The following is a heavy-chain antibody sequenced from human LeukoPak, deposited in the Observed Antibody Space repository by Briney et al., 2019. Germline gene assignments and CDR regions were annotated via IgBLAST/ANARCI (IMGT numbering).Heavy chain of an antibody. CDR3: VREAGYCAPVCVKTNWFDP. D-gene: IGHD2-15*01. CDR1: GFPFSSHA. J-gene: IGHJ5*02. CDR2: ISNGKT. Sequence: GGSLRLSCAASGFPFSSHAMSWVRQPPGKGLEGVAAISNGKTYYADSVRGRFAISRDDSTNTVYLHMNSLRDEDTALYHCVREAGYCAPVCVKTNWFDPWGQGTLVTVS. V-gene: IGHV3-23*01.